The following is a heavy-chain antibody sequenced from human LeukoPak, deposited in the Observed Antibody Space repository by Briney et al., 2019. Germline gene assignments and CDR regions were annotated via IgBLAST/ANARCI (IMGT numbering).Heavy chain of an antibody. CDR1: EFLHSIYT. Sequence: GGSLRLSCVASEFLHSIYTINWVRHATGKGLECVSAMRSSRSLIYYADSVRGRFTISRDNAKNSLYLQMNSLRAEDTAVYFCARDWARTGYCTSTNCPDAFDLWGQGTMLTVSS. CDR3: ARDWARTGYCTSTNCPDAFDL. D-gene: IGHD2-2*01. V-gene: IGHV3-21*06. J-gene: IGHJ3*01. CDR2: MRSSRSLI.